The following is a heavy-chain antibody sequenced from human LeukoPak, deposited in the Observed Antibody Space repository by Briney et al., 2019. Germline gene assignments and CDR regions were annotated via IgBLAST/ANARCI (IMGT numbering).Heavy chain of an antibody. J-gene: IGHJ4*02. CDR2: INHSGST. D-gene: IGHD3-22*01. V-gene: IGHV4-34*01. CDR3: ARGRTTYYYDSSGYYYANYFDY. Sequence: GSLRLSCAASGFTFSNAWMSWVRQPPGKGLEWIGEINHSGSTNYNPSLKSRVTISVDTSKNQFSLKLSSVTAADTAVYYCARGRTTYYYDSSGYYYANYFDYWGQGTLVTVSS. CDR1: GFTFSNAW.